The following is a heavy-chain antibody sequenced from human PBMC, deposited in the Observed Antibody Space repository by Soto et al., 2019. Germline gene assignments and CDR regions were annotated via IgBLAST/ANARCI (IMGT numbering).Heavy chain of an antibody. J-gene: IGHJ4*02. V-gene: IGHV3-23*01. D-gene: IGHD6-25*01. Sequence: EVQLLESGGGLVQPGRSLRLSCTASGYPFSNYAMSWVRQAPGQGLDWDSATSGSGGNTYYAGSMKGRFTISRDKAKKTLFLKTNSRSAAGGAVYDRPKFFFETGLISGWLWSFHYCGQGNLVSVYS. CDR3: PKFFFETGLISGWLWSFHY. CDR2: TSGSGGNT. CDR1: GYPFSNYA.